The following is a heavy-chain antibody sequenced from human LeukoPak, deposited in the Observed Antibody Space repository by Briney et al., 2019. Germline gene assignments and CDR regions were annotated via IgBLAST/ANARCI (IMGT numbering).Heavy chain of an antibody. CDR2: VSGSGDST. J-gene: IGHJ4*02. Sequence: PGGSLRLSCAASGFTFSSYAMSWVRQAPGKGLEWVSGVSGSGDSTYYADSVKGRFTVSRDNAKNTLYLQMDSLRAEDTAVYYCTTGIGNYYYYWGQGTLVTVAS. D-gene: IGHD1-14*01. CDR3: TTGIGNYYYY. CDR1: GFTFSSYA. V-gene: IGHV3-23*01.